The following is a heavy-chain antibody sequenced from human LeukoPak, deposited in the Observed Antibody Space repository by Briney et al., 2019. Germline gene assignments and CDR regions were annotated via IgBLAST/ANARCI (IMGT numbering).Heavy chain of an antibody. D-gene: IGHD5-12*01. CDR1: GYSISSGYY. V-gene: IGHV4-38-2*02. J-gene: IGHJ6*03. CDR2: IYHSGST. CDR3: ARRAIVATIRQVGYYYYYMDV. Sequence: SETLSLTCTVSGYSISSGYYWGWIRQPPGKGLEWIGSIYHSGSTYYNPSLKSRVTISVGTSKNQFSLKLSSVTAADTAVYYCARRAIVATIRQVGYYYYYMDVWGKGTTVTVSS.